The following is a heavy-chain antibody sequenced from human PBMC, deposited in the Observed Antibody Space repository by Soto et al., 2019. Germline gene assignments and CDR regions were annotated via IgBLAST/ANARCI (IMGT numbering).Heavy chain of an antibody. CDR1: GGSVSSGAYY. CDR2: ISFTGDT. J-gene: IGHJ4*02. CDR3: SRGGHYHHSMI. Sequence: SETLSLTCTVSGGSVSSGAYYWSWLRQPPGKGLEWIGYISFTGDTTYNPSLKSRVTIAVDTSKNQFSLKLRSATAADTALYYCSRGGHYHHSMIWGQGTLVTVSS. V-gene: IGHV4-61*08. D-gene: IGHD3-16*01.